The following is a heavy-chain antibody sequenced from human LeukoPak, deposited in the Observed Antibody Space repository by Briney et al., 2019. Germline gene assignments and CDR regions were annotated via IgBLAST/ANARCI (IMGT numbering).Heavy chain of an antibody. Sequence: PSETLSLTCTVSGGSISSYYWSWIRQPAGKGLEWIGRIYTSGSTNYNPSLKRRVTLSVDTSRNQFSLKLSSVTAAETAVYYCARDGDIVVVPAAIGPRDAFDIWGQGTMVTVSS. CDR3: ARDGDIVVVPAAIGPRDAFDI. CDR1: GGSISSYY. D-gene: IGHD2-2*01. V-gene: IGHV4-4*07. CDR2: IYTSGST. J-gene: IGHJ3*02.